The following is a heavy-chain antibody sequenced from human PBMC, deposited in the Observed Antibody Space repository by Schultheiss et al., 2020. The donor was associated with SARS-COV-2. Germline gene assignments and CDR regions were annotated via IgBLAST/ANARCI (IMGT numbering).Heavy chain of an antibody. Sequence: GESLKISCKGSGYSFTSYGINWVRQAPGQGLEWMGWISAYNGNTNYAQKFQGRVTITADKSTSTAYMELSSLRSEDTAVYYCARGGDIVATIGRVYYYGMDVWGQGTTVTVSS. CDR1: GYSFTSYG. CDR3: ARGGDIVATIGRVYYYGMDV. V-gene: IGHV1-18*01. D-gene: IGHD5-12*01. J-gene: IGHJ6*02. CDR2: ISAYNGNT.